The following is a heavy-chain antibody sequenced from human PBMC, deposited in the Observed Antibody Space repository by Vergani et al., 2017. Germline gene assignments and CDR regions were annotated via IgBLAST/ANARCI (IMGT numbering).Heavy chain of an antibody. J-gene: IGHJ3*01. D-gene: IGHD2-2*01. V-gene: IGHV3-23*04. CDR2: ISARYPST. Sequence: EVQLVESGGGLVQPGGSVRLSCAASGFTFSACPMTWVRQAPGKGLEWVSAISARYPSTYYADSVKGRFTISRDSAKNSLYLRMDSLRAEDTAVYYCAREYSSTSGRAFDFWGQGTKVTVSS. CDR3: AREYSSTSGRAFDF. CDR1: GFTFSACP.